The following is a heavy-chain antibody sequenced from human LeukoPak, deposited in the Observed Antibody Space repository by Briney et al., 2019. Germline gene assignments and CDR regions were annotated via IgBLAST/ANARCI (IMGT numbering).Heavy chain of an antibody. CDR2: IIPILGIA. CDR3: AREFDFWSGYLDY. V-gene: IGHV1-69*04. D-gene: IGHD3-3*01. CDR1: GGTLSRFT. J-gene: IGHJ4*02. Sequence: KPGSSVKGSCKASGGTLSRFTIRWVRQAPGQGLEWMGRIIPILGIANYAQKFQGRVTITADKSTSTAYMELSSLRSEDTAVYYCAREFDFWSGYLDYWGQGTLVTVSS.